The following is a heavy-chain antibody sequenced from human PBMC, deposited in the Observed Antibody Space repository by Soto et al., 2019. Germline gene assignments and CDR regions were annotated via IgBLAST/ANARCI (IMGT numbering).Heavy chain of an antibody. J-gene: IGHJ5*02. V-gene: IGHV1-18*01. CDR3: ARELPSRSADRWNWFEP. CDR2: ISAYNGNT. CDR1: GYTFTSYG. D-gene: IGHD3-10*01. Sequence: ASVKVSCKASGYTFTSYGISWVRQAPGQGLEWMGWISAYNGNTNYAQKLQGRVTMTTDTSTSTAYMELRSLRSDDTAVYYCARELPSRSADRWNWFEPWGQGTLVTVSS.